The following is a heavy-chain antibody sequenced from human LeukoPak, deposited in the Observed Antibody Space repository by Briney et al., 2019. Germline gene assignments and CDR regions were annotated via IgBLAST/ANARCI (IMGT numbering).Heavy chain of an antibody. CDR1: GFTFSSYG. V-gene: IGHV3-30*02. CDR2: IRYDGSNK. D-gene: IGHD3-22*01. Sequence: GGSLGLSCAASGFTFSSYGMHWVRQAPGKGLEWVAFIRYDGSNKYYADSVKGRFTISRDNSKNTLYLQMNSRRAEGTAVYYCAKDFDSSGYYYGSIDYWGQGTLVTVSS. J-gene: IGHJ4*02. CDR3: AKDFDSSGYYYGSIDY.